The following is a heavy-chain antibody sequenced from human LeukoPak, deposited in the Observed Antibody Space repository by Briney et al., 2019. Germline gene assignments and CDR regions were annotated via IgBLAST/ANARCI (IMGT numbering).Heavy chain of an antibody. J-gene: IGHJ4*02. CDR3: ARHLNNCGDDCYIFDY. V-gene: IGHV4-59*08. CDR2: IYYSGST. Sequence: SETLSLTCTVSGGSINSYYWSWIRQPPGKGLEWMGYIYYSGSTNYNPSLKSRVTISVDTSKNQFSLRVSSVTAADTAVYYCARHLNNCGDDCYIFDYWGQGTLVTVSS. D-gene: IGHD2-21*01. CDR1: GGSINSYY.